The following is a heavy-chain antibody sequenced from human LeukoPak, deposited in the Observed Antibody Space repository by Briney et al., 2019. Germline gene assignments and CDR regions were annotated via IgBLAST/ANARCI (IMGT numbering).Heavy chain of an antibody. J-gene: IGHJ4*02. Sequence: GGSLRLSCAASGFTFSTHSMYWVRQAPGKGPEWVSSISASSNFIHYAESVRGRFTISRDNAKNSLYLQMNILGAQDTAEYYCARPATGYCSSAGCHWDSWGQGTLVTVSS. CDR1: GFTFSTHS. V-gene: IGHV3-21*01. D-gene: IGHD2-2*01. CDR3: ARPATGYCSSAGCHWDS. CDR2: ISASSNFI.